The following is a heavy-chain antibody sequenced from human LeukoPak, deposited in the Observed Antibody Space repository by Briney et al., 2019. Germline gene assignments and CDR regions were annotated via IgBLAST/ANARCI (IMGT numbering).Heavy chain of an antibody. Sequence: SETLSLTCTVSGGSISSYYWSWIRQPPGKGLEWIGYIYYSGSTNYNPSLKSRVTISVDTSKNQFSLKLSSVTAADTAVYYCARFGRTVWELPLHYWGQGTLVTVSS. CDR2: IYYSGST. CDR3: ARFGRTVWELPLHY. V-gene: IGHV4-59*01. D-gene: IGHD1-26*01. CDR1: GGSISSYY. J-gene: IGHJ4*02.